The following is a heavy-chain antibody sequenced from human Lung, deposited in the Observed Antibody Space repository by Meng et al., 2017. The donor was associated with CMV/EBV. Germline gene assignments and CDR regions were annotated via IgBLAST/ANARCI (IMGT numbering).Heavy chain of an antibody. V-gene: IGHV3-48*03. D-gene: IGHD3-3*01. CDR3: ARDLVSYDFWSGYSALKGNNYGMYV. CDR2: ISSSGSTI. CDR1: GFTFSSYE. J-gene: IGHJ6*01. Sequence: GESLKISCAASGFTFSSYEMNWVRQAPGKGLEWVSYISSSGSTIYYADSVKGRFTISRDNAKNSLYLQMNSLRAEETAVYYCARDLVSYDFWSGYSALKGNNYGMYVWGQGTTVTVSS.